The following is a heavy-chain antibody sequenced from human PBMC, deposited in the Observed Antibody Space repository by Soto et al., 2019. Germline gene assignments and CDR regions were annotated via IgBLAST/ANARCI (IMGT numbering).Heavy chain of an antibody. D-gene: IGHD3-10*01. CDR2: INSDGSIT. J-gene: IGHJ4*02. V-gene: IGHV3-74*01. CDR1: GFTFSSYW. CDR3: AREFYGSGMG. Sequence: GGSLRLSCAASGFTFSSYWMFWVRQGPGKGLVWVSRINSDGSITSDADSVKGRFTISRDNAKNMLYLQMNSLRAEDTAVYYCAREFYGSGMGWGQGTLVTVSS.